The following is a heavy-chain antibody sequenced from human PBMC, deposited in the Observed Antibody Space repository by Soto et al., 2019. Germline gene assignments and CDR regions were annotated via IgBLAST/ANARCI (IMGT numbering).Heavy chain of an antibody. J-gene: IGHJ6*02. V-gene: IGHV3-30-3*01. CDR2: ISYDGSNK. CDR3: ARGARSSPYYYYGMDV. CDR1: GFTFSSYA. Sequence: GGSLRLSCAASGFTFSSYAMHWVRQAPGKGLEWVAVISYDGSNKYYADSVKGRFTISRDNSKNTLYLQMNSLRAEDTAVYYCARGARSSPYYYYGMDVWGQGTTVTVSS.